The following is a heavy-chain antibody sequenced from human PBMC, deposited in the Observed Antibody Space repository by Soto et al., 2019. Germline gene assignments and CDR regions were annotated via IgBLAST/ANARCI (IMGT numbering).Heavy chain of an antibody. D-gene: IGHD2-21*02. J-gene: IGHJ4*02. Sequence: QVQLVQSGAEEKKPGASVKVSCKASGYTFTSYAMHWVRQAPGQRLEWMGWINAGNGNTKYSQKFQGRVTITRDTSASTAYIELGSLRSEDTAVYYCARSIVVVTALDYWGQGTLVTVSS. CDR2: INAGNGNT. CDR3: ARSIVVVTALDY. CDR1: GYTFTSYA. V-gene: IGHV1-3*05.